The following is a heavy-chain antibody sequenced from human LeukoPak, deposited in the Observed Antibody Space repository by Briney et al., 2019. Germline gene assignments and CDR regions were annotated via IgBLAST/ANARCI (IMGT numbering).Heavy chain of an antibody. V-gene: IGHV3-23*01. CDR2: ITGSTRTT. Sequence: GGSLRLSCAASGFIFNAYGMSWVRQAPGEGLQWVSSITGSTRTTYYAESVKGRFTISRDNSKNTVFQQMNSLRAEDTAVYYCAKDQLNRFCSGGSCSITHDYWGQGTLVTVSS. CDR1: GFIFNAYG. D-gene: IGHD2-15*01. J-gene: IGHJ4*02. CDR3: AKDQLNRFCSGGSCSITHDY.